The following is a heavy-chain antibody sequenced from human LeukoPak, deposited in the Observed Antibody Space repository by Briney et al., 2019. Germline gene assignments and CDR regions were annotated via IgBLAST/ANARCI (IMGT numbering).Heavy chain of an antibody. Sequence: ASVKVSCKASGYTFSSYAISWVRQAPGQGLEWMGGIIPIFGTANYAQKFQSRVTITADESTSPAYMDVSSLRSEDTDVYYCARPLKPLLAGYGPPYYYYYMDVWGKGTTVTISS. CDR3: ARPLKPLLAGYGPPYYYYYMDV. J-gene: IGHJ6*03. V-gene: IGHV1-69*13. D-gene: IGHD3-9*01. CDR1: GYTFSSYA. CDR2: IIPIFGTA.